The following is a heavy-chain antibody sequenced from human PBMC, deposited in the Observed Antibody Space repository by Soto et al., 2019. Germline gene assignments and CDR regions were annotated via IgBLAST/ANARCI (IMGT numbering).Heavy chain of an antibody. CDR3: GKDEGYSRGWSYYDY. CDR1: GYPFTSHA. Sequence: QVQLVQSGAEVKKPGASVKVSCKASGYPFTSHAIHWVRQAPGQRLEWMGWINPGTGTTVYSQKFQGRLTCTRDTSASTVYMELSSMEAEDTAVYYCGKDEGYSRGWSYYDYWGQGTLVTVSS. V-gene: IGHV1-3*01. CDR2: INPGTGTT. J-gene: IGHJ4*02. D-gene: IGHD6-19*01.